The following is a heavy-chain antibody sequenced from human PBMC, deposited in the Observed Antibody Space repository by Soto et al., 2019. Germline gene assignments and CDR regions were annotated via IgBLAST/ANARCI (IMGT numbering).Heavy chain of an antibody. CDR1: GDSINNYY. J-gene: IGHJ5*02. CDR2: IYYTGST. D-gene: IGHD2-21*01. V-gene: IGHV4-59*01. Sequence: NPSETLSLTCTVSGDSINNYYWSWIRQPPGKRLEWIGYIYYTGSTTYNPSLESRVTMSVDTSKNQFSLKLSSVTAADTAVYYCARGRNSRTEYCGTDSCAWFDPWGQGTRVTVSS. CDR3: ARGRNSRTEYCGTDSCAWFDP.